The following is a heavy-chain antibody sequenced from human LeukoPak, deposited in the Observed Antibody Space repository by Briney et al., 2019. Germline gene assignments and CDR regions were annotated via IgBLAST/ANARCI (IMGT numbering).Heavy chain of an antibody. J-gene: IGHJ4*02. D-gene: IGHD3-22*01. CDR1: GYTFTSYG. V-gene: IGHV1-18*01. Sequence: ASVKVSCKASGYTFTSYGISWVRQAPGQGLESMGWISAYNGNTNYAQKLQGRVTMTTDTSTSTAYMELRSLRSNDTAVYYCARDYYDSSGYYYFDYWGQGTLVTVSS. CDR2: ISAYNGNT. CDR3: ARDYYDSSGYYYFDY.